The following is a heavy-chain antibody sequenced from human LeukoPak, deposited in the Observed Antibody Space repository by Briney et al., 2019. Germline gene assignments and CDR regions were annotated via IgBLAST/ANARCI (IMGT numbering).Heavy chain of an antibody. CDR3: ARDQYYASGSYYNSSKGYFDY. V-gene: IGHV3-48*01. CDR1: GFTFSSYW. J-gene: IGHJ4*02. CDR2: IRGSGTST. D-gene: IGHD3-10*01. Sequence: PGGSLRLSCAASGFTFSSYWMHWVRQAPGKGLEWVSCIRGSGTSTYYADSVKGRFTISRDNSKNSLYLQMNSLRAEDTAVYYCARDQYYASGSYYNSSKGYFDYWGQGTLVTVSS.